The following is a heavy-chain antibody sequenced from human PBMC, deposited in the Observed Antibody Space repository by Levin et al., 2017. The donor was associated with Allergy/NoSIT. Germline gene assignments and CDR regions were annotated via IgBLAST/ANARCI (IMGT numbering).Heavy chain of an antibody. CDR1: GGSFSGYY. J-gene: IGHJ4*02. V-gene: IGHV4-34*01. Sequence: SETLSLTCAVYGGSFSGYYWSWIRQPPGKGLEWIGEINHSGSTNYNPSLKSRVTISVDTSKNQFSLKLSSVTAADTAVYYCASRYSSSLSYWGQGTLVTVSS. CDR2: INHSGST. CDR3: ASRYSSSLSY. D-gene: IGHD6-6*01.